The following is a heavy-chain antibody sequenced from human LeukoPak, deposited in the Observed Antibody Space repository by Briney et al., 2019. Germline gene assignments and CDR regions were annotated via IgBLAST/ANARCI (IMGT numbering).Heavy chain of an antibody. V-gene: IGHV1-69*13. D-gene: IGHD3-22*01. CDR2: IIPIFGTA. CDR3: ARPKAPYYYDSSGYYFLDY. J-gene: IGHJ4*02. Sequence: ASVKVSCKASGGTFSSYAISWVRQAPGQGLEWMGGIIPIFGTANYAQKFQGRVTITADESTSTAYMELSSLRSEDTAVYYCARPKAPYYYDSSGYYFLDYWGQGTLVTVSS. CDR1: GGTFSSYA.